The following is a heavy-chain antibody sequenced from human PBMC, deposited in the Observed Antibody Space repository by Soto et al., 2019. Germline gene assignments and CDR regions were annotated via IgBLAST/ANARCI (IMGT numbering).Heavy chain of an antibody. Sequence: ASVKVSCKASGYTFTSYGISWVRQAPGQGLEWMGWISAYNGNTNYAQKLQGRVTMTTDTSTSTAYMELRSLRSDDTAVYYCARERITMVRGVIITFGMDVWGQETTLTVSS. D-gene: IGHD3-10*01. CDR1: GYTFTSYG. V-gene: IGHV1-18*01. CDR3: ARERITMVRGVIITFGMDV. J-gene: IGHJ6*02. CDR2: ISAYNGNT.